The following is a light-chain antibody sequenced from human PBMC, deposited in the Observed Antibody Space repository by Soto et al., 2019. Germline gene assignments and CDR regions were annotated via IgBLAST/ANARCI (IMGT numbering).Light chain of an antibody. CDR2: GAS. CDR3: QHYNNWPFT. CDR1: QSVSSN. Sequence: EIVMTQSPATLSVSPGERATVSCRASQSVSSNLAWYQQKPGQAPRLLIYGASTRATGIPARFSGSGSGTEFTLTISGLQDEDFAIYYCQHYNNWPFTFGGGTKVEIK. V-gene: IGKV3-15*01. J-gene: IGKJ4*01.